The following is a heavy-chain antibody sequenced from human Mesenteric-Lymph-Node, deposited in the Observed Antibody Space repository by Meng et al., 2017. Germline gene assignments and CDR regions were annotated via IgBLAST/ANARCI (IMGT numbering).Heavy chain of an antibody. Sequence: GESLKISCAASGFTFSSYSMNWVRQAPGKGLEWVSSISSSSSYIYYADSVKGRFTISRDNAKNSLYLQMNSLRAEDTAVYYCARALRIQLWLPDPYYYYGMDVWGQGTTVT. CDR2: ISSSSSYI. CDR3: ARALRIQLWLPDPYYYYGMDV. D-gene: IGHD5-18*01. CDR1: GFTFSSYS. J-gene: IGHJ6*02. V-gene: IGHV3-21*01.